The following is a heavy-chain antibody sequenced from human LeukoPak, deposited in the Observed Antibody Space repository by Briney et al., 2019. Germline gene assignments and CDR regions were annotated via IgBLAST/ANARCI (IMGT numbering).Heavy chain of an antibody. CDR1: GYIFTAYY. D-gene: IGHD5-12*01. V-gene: IGHV1-18*04. CDR3: ARAGGYSGYDLSDY. J-gene: IGHJ4*02. CDR2: INPDNGGT. Sequence: ASVKVSCKASGYIFTAYYIHWVRQAPGQGLEWMGWINPDNGGTNYAQKLQGRVTMTTDTSTSTAYMELRSLRSDDTAVYYCARAGGYSGYDLSDYWGQGTLVTVSS.